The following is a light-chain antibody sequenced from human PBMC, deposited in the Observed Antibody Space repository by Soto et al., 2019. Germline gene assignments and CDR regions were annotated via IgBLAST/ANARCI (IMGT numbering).Light chain of an antibody. CDR1: SSDVGGYHY. CDR2: EVT. CDR3: SSYTNINTRACV. J-gene: IGLJ1*01. Sequence: QSVLTQPRSVSGSPGQSVTLSCTGTSSDVGGYHYVSWYQHHPGKAPKIIIYEVTDRPSGVSNRFSGSKSGNTASLTISGLQAEDEAEYYCSSYTNINTRACVFGTGTKVTVL. V-gene: IGLV2-14*01.